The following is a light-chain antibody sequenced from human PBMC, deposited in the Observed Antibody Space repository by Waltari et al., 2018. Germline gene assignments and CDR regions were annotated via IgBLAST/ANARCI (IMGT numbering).Light chain of an antibody. J-gene: IGKJ4*01. CDR2: DAS. Sequence: EIVLTQSPATLSLSPGERATLSCRASQSVRSFLAWYQQKPGQAHRLLIHDASNRATGIPVRFSGSGSGTDFTLTISSLEPEDFAVYYCQQRINWPLTFGGGTKVEIK. CDR1: QSVRSF. V-gene: IGKV3-11*01. CDR3: QQRINWPLT.